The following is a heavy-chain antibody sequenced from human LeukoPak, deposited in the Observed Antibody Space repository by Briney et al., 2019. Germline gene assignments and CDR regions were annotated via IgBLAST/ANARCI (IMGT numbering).Heavy chain of an antibody. CDR2: IIPIFGTA. V-gene: IGHV1-69*05. J-gene: IGHJ3*02. D-gene: IGHD6-13*01. Sequence: ASVKVSCKASGGTFSSYAISWVRQVPGQGLEWMGGIIPIFGTANYAQKFQGRVTITTDESTSTAYMELSSLRSEDTAVYYCARGRSSWYRAFDIWGQGTMVTVSS. CDR3: ARGRSSWYRAFDI. CDR1: GGTFSSYA.